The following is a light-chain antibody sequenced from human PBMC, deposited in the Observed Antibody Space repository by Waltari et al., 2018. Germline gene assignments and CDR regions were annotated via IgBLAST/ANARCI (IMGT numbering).Light chain of an antibody. CDR2: HAS. V-gene: IGKV3-20*01. Sequence: EIVLTQSPGPLSLSPGERATLSCSASQSVSWFLALYKQKPGQAPRLLIYHASSRATGIPDRFIGSGSGTDLSLTISRLEPEDFAVYYCQQYVTLPATFGQGTKLEIK. J-gene: IGKJ1*01. CDR1: QSVSWF. CDR3: QQYVTLPAT.